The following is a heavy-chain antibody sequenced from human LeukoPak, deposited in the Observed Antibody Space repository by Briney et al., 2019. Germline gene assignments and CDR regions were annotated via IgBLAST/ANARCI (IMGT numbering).Heavy chain of an antibody. J-gene: IGHJ6*04. CDR3: VRHPDPYYDIFLV. D-gene: IGHD3-9*01. CDR1: GYSISSGFY. CDR2: MYHSGSI. Sequence: PSETLSLTCGVSGYSISSGFYWGWIRQPPGKGLEWIGSMYHSGSIYYNRSLKSRVTISADTSNNHLSLKLGSVTAADTAVYYCVRHPDPYYDIFLVWGKGTTVTVSS. V-gene: IGHV4-38-2*01.